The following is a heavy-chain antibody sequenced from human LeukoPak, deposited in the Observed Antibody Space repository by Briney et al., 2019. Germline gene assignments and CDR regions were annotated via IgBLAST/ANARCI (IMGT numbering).Heavy chain of an antibody. D-gene: IGHD2-15*01. V-gene: IGHV4-61*02. CDR1: GGSISSGDYY. Sequence: SQTLSLTCTVSGGSISSGDYYWSWIRQPAGKGLEWIGRIYYTGSTDYNPSLKSRVTILLDTSKNQSSLKVTAATAADTAVYYCASETGGPFDSWGQGALVTVSS. CDR2: IYYTGST. J-gene: IGHJ4*02. CDR3: ASETGGPFDS.